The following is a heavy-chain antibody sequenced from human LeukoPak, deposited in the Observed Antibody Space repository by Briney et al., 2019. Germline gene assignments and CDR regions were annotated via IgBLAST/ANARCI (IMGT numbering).Heavy chain of an antibody. D-gene: IGHD3-22*01. CDR2: MNPNSGNT. Sequence: ASVKVSCKASGYTFTSYDINWVRQATGQGLEWMGWMNPNSGNTGYAQKFQGRVTMARNTSISTAYMELSSLRSEDTAVYYCAREYYYDSSGYGAFDIWGQGTMVTVSS. CDR3: AREYYYDSSGYGAFDI. J-gene: IGHJ3*02. CDR1: GYTFTSYD. V-gene: IGHV1-8*01.